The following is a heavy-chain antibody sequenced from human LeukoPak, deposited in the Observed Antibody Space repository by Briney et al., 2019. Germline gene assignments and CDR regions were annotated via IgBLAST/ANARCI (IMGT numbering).Heavy chain of an antibody. CDR2: INPNSGGT. CDR1: GYTFTGYY. Sequence: ASVTVSCTASGYTFTGYYMHWVRKGPGQGLEWMGWINPNSGGTNYAQKFQGTVTMTRATSISTPYMEPRRLRPDDTDVYYCASEGRGYSYAVRDWGQGTLVTVSS. J-gene: IGHJ4*02. V-gene: IGHV1-2*02. D-gene: IGHD5-18*01. CDR3: ASEGRGYSYAVRD.